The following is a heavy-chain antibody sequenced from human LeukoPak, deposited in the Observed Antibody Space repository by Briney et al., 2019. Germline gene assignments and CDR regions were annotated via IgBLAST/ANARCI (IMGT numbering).Heavy chain of an antibody. V-gene: IGHV1-69*04. CDR2: IIPIFGIA. CDR1: GGTFSSYA. CDR3: ARGYCSGGSCYPFDY. J-gene: IGHJ4*02. Sequence: SVKVSCKASGGTFSSYAISWVRQAPGLGLEWMGRIIPIFGIANYAQKFQGRVTITADKSTSTAYMELSSLRSEDTAVYYCARGYCSGGSCYPFDYWGQGTLVTVSS. D-gene: IGHD2-15*01.